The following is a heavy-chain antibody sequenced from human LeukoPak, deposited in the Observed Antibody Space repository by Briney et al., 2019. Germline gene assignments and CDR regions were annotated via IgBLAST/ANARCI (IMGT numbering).Heavy chain of an antibody. D-gene: IGHD6-19*01. CDR2: ISVSGGTT. V-gene: IGHV3-23*01. Sequence: PGGSLRLSCAASGFTFNSEAMTWVRQGPGKGLEWVSSISVSGGTTYYADSVKGRFTISRDNSKNTVYLQMNSLRAEDTALYYCAKGLGFLPQFDYWGQGTLVAVSS. CDR1: GFTFNSEA. J-gene: IGHJ4*02. CDR3: AKGLGFLPQFDY.